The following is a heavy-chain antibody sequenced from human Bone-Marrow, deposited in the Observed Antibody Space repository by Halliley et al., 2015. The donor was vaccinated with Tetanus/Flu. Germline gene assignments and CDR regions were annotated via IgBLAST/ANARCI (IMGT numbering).Heavy chain of an antibody. CDR3: ATDAGVSPFDH. CDR2: IWSDGGNK. D-gene: IGHD3-10*01. J-gene: IGHJ4*02. CDR1: GFTFSNYG. Sequence: SLRLSCAASGFTFSNYGMHWVRQAPGKGLEWVAAIWSDGGNKYYADSVKGRFTISRDNFKKTLYLQMDSLRAEDTALYYCATDAGVSPFDHWGQGTLVTVSS. V-gene: IGHV3-33*03.